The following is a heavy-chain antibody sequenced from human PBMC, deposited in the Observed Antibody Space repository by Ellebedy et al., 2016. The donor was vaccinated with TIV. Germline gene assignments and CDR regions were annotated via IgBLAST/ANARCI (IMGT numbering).Heavy chain of an antibody. CDR2: INSDGSTT. D-gene: IGHD1-26*01. CDR3: ARGSVEVGAMTEAFDI. V-gene: IGHV3-74*01. Sequence: GESLKISCAASGFTFSSYWMHWVRQAPGKGLVCVSRINSDGSTTNYADSVKGRFTISRDNAKNSLYLDMKSLRNEDTAVYYCARGSVEVGAMTEAFDIWGHGTLVAVSS. CDR1: GFTFSSYW. J-gene: IGHJ3*02.